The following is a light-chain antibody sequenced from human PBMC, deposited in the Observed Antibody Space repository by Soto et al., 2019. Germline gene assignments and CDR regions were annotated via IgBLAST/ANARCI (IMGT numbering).Light chain of an antibody. CDR3: RQYNDWPRT. CDR1: QSVSSN. V-gene: IGKV3-15*01. Sequence: EIVMTQSPATLSVSPGERATLSCRASQSVSSNLAWYQQKPGQAPRLLIYGASTRATDIPARFSGSGSGTEFALTITSLQSKDFAVYYCRQYNDWPRTFGQGTKVDIK. CDR2: GAS. J-gene: IGKJ1*01.